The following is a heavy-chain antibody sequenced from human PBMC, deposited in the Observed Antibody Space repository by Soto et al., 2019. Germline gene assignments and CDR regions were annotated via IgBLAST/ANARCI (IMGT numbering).Heavy chain of an antibody. CDR2: ISYDGSNK. CDR1: GFTFSSYG. Sequence: QVQLVESGGGVVQPGRSLRLSCAASGFTFSSYGMHWVRQAPGKGLEWVAVISYDGSNKYYADSVKGRFTISRDNSKNTLFLQMNSLRAEDTAVYYCAKDARLRIHSSGMDVWGQGTTVTVSS. J-gene: IGHJ6*02. CDR3: AKDARLRIHSSGMDV. D-gene: IGHD4-17*01. V-gene: IGHV3-30*18.